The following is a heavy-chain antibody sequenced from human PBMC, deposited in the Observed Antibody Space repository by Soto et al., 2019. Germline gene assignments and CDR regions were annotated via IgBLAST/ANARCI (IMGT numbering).Heavy chain of an antibody. CDR3: ARVSGYDPSLFDY. J-gene: IGHJ4*02. CDR1: GFTFSSYA. CDR2: ISGSGGST. V-gene: IGHV3-23*01. Sequence: GGSLRLSCAASGFTFSSYAMSWVRQAPGKGLEWVSAISGSGGSTYYADSVKGRFTISRDNSKNTLYLQMNSLRAEDTAVYYCARVSGYDPSLFDYWGQATLVTVSS. D-gene: IGHD5-12*01.